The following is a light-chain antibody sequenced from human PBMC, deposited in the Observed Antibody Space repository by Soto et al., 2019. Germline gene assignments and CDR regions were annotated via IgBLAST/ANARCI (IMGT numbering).Light chain of an antibody. J-gene: IGLJ2*01. CDR2: QDS. Sequence: SYELTQPPSVSVSPGQTASITCSGDKLGDKYACWYQQKPGQSPVLVIYQDSKRPSGIPERFSGSSSGNTATLTIRGTQAMDEADYYCQAWDSSSYVVFGGGTKVTVL. CDR3: QAWDSSSYVV. CDR1: KLGDKY. V-gene: IGLV3-1*01.